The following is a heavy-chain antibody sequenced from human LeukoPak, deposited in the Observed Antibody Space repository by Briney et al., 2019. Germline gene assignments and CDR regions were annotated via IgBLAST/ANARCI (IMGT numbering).Heavy chain of an antibody. D-gene: IGHD1-26*01. Sequence: SETLSLTCSVSGGSISTFYWNWIRQPPGKGLEWIGYIFTSESTNYNPSLKSRVTISVDTSKNQFSLKLSSVTAADTAVYYCARSDGIVGEEAWFDPWGQGTLVTVSS. V-gene: IGHV4-4*09. J-gene: IGHJ5*02. CDR2: IFTSEST. CDR3: ARSDGIVGEEAWFDP. CDR1: GGSISTFY.